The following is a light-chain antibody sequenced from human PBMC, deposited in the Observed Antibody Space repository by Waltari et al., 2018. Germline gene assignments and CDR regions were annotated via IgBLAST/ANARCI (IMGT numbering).Light chain of an antibody. V-gene: IGLV2-14*01. Sequence: QSALTQPASVSGSPGQSITISCTGTSSDVGASNYVSWYQQHPGKAPKLMIYEVSNRPSGLSNRFSGSKSGNTASLTISGLQAEDEADYYCSSYTTSSTVVFGGGTKLTVL. CDR2: EVS. CDR3: SSYTTSSTVV. J-gene: IGLJ2*01. CDR1: SSDVGASNY.